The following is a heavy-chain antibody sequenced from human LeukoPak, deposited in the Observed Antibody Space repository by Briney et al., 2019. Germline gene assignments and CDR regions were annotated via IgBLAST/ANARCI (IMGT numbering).Heavy chain of an antibody. V-gene: IGHV3-64*01. D-gene: IGHD6-13*01. Sequence: GGSLRLSCAASGFTFSTYGMHWVRQAPGKGLEYVSGIGPDGGTTYYAKSVKGRFTISRDNSKSMVYLQMGSLTAHDMAVYYCARGAQLTDYWGQGTLVTVSS. CDR3: ARGAQLTDY. CDR2: IGPDGGTT. CDR1: GFTFSTYG. J-gene: IGHJ4*02.